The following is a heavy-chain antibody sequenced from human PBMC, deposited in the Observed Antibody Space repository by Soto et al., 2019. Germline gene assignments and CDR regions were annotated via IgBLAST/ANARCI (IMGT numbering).Heavy chain of an antibody. CDR2: VYYSGSA. Sequence: QLQLLESGPGLVKPSETLSLTCTVSGGSVSNNSYYWGWIRQPPGKRLEWIGSVYYSGSAYYNPSLKSRLTMSLDSSMDHFSLNLSSVTAADTAIYYCARRPLVRGIIPYYFDYWGQGTLVTVSS. D-gene: IGHD3-10*01. J-gene: IGHJ4*02. CDR1: GGSVSNNSYY. CDR3: ARRPLVRGIIPYYFDY. V-gene: IGHV4-39*02.